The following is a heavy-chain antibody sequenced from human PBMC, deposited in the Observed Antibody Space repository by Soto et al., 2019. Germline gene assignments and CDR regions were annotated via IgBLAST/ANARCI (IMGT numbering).Heavy chain of an antibody. J-gene: IGHJ4*02. CDR1: GGSFSGYY. V-gene: IGHV4-34*01. CDR2: INHSGST. CDR3: ARDKITGLFDY. D-gene: IGHD2-8*02. Sequence: QVQLQQWGAGLLKPSETLSLTCAVYGGSFSGYYWTWIRQPPGTGLEWIGEINHSGSTNYNPSLTXRXTXSXXTSKYQFSLKLTSVTAADTAVYYCARDKITGLFDYWGQGTLVTVSS.